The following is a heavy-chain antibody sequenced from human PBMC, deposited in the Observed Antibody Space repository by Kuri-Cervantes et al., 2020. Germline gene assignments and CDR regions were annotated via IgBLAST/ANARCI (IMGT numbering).Heavy chain of an antibody. D-gene: IGHD3-3*01. V-gene: IGHV4-38-2*01. CDR3: ARIGGRTVFGTENWHGP. J-gene: IGHJ5*02. Sequence: SETLSLTCAVSGYSITAGYYWAWIRQPPGKGLEWIGNVYLDGSTYYNPSLRSRVTISVDTSGNQFSLRLDSVTAADTAVYYCARIGGRTVFGTENWHGPWGQGTLVTVSS. CDR1: GYSITAGYY. CDR2: VYLDGST.